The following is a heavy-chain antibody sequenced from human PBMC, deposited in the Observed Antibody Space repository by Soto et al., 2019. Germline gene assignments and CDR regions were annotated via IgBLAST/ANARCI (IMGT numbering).Heavy chain of an antibody. Sequence: PSETLSLTCTVSGGSISSGDYYWSWIRQPPGKGLEWIGYIYYSGSTFYNPSLKSRLTISVDTSKNQFSLKLNSVTAADTAVYYCARDLWGYCGTDCYPLDVWGQGTTVTVSS. CDR1: GGSISSGDYY. J-gene: IGHJ6*02. V-gene: IGHV4-30-4*02. CDR3: ARDLWGYCGTDCYPLDV. CDR2: IYYSGST. D-gene: IGHD2-21*02.